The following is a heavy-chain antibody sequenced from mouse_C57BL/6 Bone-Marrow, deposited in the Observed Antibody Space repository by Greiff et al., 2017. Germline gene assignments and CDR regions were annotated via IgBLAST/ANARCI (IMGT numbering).Heavy chain of an antibody. Sequence: EVQLQQSGPELVKPGASVKISCKASGYTFTNYYMNWVKQSPGHSLEWIGDINPNHGGTSYNQKFKGKATLTVDKSSSTAYMERRSLTSEDSAVYYCAREETEYAMYYWGQGTSVTVSS. D-gene: IGHD4-1*01. V-gene: IGHV1-26*01. CDR1: GYTFTNYY. J-gene: IGHJ4*01. CDR2: INPNHGGT. CDR3: AREETEYAMYY.